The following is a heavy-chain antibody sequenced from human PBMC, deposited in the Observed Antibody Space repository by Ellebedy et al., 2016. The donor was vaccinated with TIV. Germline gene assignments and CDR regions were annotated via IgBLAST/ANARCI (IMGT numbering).Heavy chain of an antibody. D-gene: IGHD3-22*01. CDR1: GFTFSSYA. CDR2: SSGSGVT. J-gene: IGHJ4*02. V-gene: IGHV3-23*01. CDR3: AKVIRDSSGYFDY. Sequence: GESLKISCAASGFTFSSYAMSWVRQSPGKGLDWVSGSSGSGVTVYAESVKGRFTISRDNSKNTLYLQMNSLRAEDTAVSYCAKVIRDSSGYFDYWGQGTLVTVSS.